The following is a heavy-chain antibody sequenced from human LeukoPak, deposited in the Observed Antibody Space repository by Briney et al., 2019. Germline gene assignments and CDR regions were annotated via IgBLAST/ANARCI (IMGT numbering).Heavy chain of an antibody. CDR3: AREGHCSSTSCYTYGRRTWFDP. V-gene: IGHV4-39*07. J-gene: IGHJ5*02. D-gene: IGHD2-2*02. CDR1: GDSISSSSYY. Sequence: PSETLSLTCTVSGDSISSSSYYWGWIRQPPGKGLEWIGSIYYSGSTYYNPSLKSRVTISVDTSKNQFSLKLSSVTAADTAVYYCAREGHCSSTSCYTYGRRTWFDPWGQGTLVTVSS. CDR2: IYYSGST.